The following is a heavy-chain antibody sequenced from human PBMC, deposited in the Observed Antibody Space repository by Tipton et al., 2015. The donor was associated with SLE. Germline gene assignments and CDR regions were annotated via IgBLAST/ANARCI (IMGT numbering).Heavy chain of an antibody. CDR3: AGTPLGESGFDF. J-gene: IGHJ3*01. D-gene: IGHD3-16*01. V-gene: IGHV4-31*03. CDR1: GGSISSGAYY. Sequence: TLSLTCSVSGGSISSGAYYWSWIRQPPGKGLEWIGYIYYSGSTYYNPSLKSRLTMSLDTSKNQFSLKLTSVTAADTAVYYCAGTPLGESGFDFWGQGTMVTVSS. CDR2: IYYSGST.